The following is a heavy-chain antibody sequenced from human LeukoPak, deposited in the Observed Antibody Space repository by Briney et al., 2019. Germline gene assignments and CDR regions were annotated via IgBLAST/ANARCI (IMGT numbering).Heavy chain of an antibody. V-gene: IGHV4-59*08. D-gene: IGHD4-17*01. Sequence: PSETLSLTCTVSGGSISSYYWSWIRQPPGKGLEWIGYIYYSGSTNYNPSLKSRVTISVDTSKNQFSLKLSSVTAADTAVYYCARPRATVRDWYFDLWGRGTLVTVSS. J-gene: IGHJ2*01. CDR1: GGSISSYY. CDR3: ARPRATVRDWYFDL. CDR2: IYYSGST.